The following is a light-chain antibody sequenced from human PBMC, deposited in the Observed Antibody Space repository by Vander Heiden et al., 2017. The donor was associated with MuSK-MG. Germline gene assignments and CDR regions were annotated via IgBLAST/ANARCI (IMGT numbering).Light chain of an antibody. V-gene: IGLV4-69*01. CDR3: QTWGTGIVV. CDR1: SGHSSYA. CDR2: LNSDGSH. Sequence: QLVLTQSPSAPASLGASVKPTCPLSSGHSSYAIAWHQQQPEKGPRYLMKLNSDGSHSKGDGIPDRFSGSSSGAERYLTVSSLQSEDEADYYCQTWGTGIVVFGGGTKLTVL. J-gene: IGLJ2*01.